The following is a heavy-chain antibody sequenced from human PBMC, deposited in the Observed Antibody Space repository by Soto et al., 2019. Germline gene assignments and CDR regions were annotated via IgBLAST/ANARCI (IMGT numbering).Heavy chain of an antibody. Sequence: SETLSLTCAVSGGSFTSSNWWTWVRQPPGQGLEWIGEIYRTGSTNYNPSLKSLVTISLDKSENQFSLKVTSLTAADTAVYYCASRDPGTSVDYWGQGTLVTVSS. CDR1: GGSFTSSNW. CDR3: ASRDPGTSVDY. D-gene: IGHD1-7*01. V-gene: IGHV4-4*02. J-gene: IGHJ4*02. CDR2: IYRTGST.